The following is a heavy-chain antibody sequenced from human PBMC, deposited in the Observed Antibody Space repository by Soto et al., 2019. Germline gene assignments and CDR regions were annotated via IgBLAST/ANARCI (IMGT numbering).Heavy chain of an antibody. Sequence: QVQLVESGGGVVQPGKSLRLSCAASGFTFSSHAMYWVRQAPGKGLEWVAVIWYDGSIKYYGDSVKGRFTISRDNSKNALYMQMNSLRAEDTAVYYWARADLWGYEAFDIWGQGTMVTVSS. CDR3: ARADLWGYEAFDI. J-gene: IGHJ3*02. CDR1: GFTFSSHA. D-gene: IGHD2-21*01. V-gene: IGHV3-33*01. CDR2: IWYDGSIK.